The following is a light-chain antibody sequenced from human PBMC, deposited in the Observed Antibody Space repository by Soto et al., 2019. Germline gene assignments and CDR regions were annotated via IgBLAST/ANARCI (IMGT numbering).Light chain of an antibody. CDR2: RAS. V-gene: IGLV1-47*01. CDR1: SSNIGSNY. J-gene: IGLJ2*01. CDR3: AAWDDTLNGLV. Sequence: QSVLTQPPSASGTPGQRVTISCSGSSSNIGSNYVYWYQQVPGTAPRLLMYRASQRRSGVPDRFSGSKSGTSAALAISGLRSEDEADYYCAAWDDTLNGLVFGGGTQLTVL.